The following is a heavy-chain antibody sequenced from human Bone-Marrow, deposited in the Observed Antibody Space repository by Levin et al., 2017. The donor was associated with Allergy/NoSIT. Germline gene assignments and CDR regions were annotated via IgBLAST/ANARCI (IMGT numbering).Heavy chain of an antibody. Sequence: PGESLKISCAASGFTFSSYAMSWVRQAPGKGLEWVSAISGSGGSTYYADSVKGRFTISRDNSKNTLYLQMNSLRAEDTAVYYCAKSYYDYIWGSYRTPNAFDIWGQGTMVTVSS. CDR2: ISGSGGST. D-gene: IGHD3-16*02. CDR1: GFTFSSYA. CDR3: AKSYYDYIWGSYRTPNAFDI. J-gene: IGHJ3*02. V-gene: IGHV3-23*01.